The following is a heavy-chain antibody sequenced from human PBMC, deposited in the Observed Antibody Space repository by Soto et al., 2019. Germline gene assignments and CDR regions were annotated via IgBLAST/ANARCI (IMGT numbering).Heavy chain of an antibody. D-gene: IGHD3-22*01. CDR1: GASVNSGSYY. CDR3: ATAGDSRGYYYWFDP. Sequence: SETLSLTCTVSGASVNSGSYYWSWIRQPPGKGLEWIGYVYYSGSTNYNPSLKSRVTISVDTSKNQISLKLNSVTAADTAVYYCATAGDSRGYYYWFDPWGQRTLVTGSS. J-gene: IGHJ5*02. V-gene: IGHV4-61*01. CDR2: VYYSGST.